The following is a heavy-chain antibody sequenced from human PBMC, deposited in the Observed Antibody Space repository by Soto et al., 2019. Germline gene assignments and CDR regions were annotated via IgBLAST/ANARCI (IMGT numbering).Heavy chain of an antibody. D-gene: IGHD2-15*01. CDR1: GFTFSSYA. J-gene: IGHJ6*02. Sequence: GGSLRLSCAASGFTFSSYAMSWVRQAPGKGLEWVSAISGSGGSTYYADSVKGRFTISRDNSKNTLYLQMNSLRAEDTAVYYCAKPPQAVVVAVYYYYGMDVWGQGTTVTVSS. CDR2: ISGSGGST. CDR3: AKPPQAVVVAVYYYYGMDV. V-gene: IGHV3-23*01.